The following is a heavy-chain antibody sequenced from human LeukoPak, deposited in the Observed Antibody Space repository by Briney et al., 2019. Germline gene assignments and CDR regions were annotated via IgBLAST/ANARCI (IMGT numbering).Heavy chain of an antibody. CDR3: VRHDNTGYYFDY. CDR1: GGSISSNY. J-gene: IGHJ4*02. D-gene: IGHD3-22*01. V-gene: IGHV3-53*01. CDR2: IYSIQNGGDT. Sequence: ETLSLTCNVSGGSISSNYWSWIRQPPGKGLEWVSVIYSIQNGGDTYYADSVKGRFTISRDSSRNTLYLQMNSLGVEDTAMFFCVRHDNTGYYFDYWGQGTLVTVSS.